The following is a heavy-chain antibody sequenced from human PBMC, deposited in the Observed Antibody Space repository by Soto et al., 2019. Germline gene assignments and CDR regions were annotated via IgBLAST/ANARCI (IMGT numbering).Heavy chain of an antibody. J-gene: IGHJ6*03. CDR3: TTEYMDV. CDR2: ISGSGGST. Sequence: PGGSLRLSCAASGFTFSSYYMSWVRQAPGKGLEWVSGISGSGGSTYYADSVKGRFTITRDNSKNTLYLQMNSLKTEDTAVYYCTTEYMDVWGKGTTVTVSS. V-gene: IGHV3-23*01. CDR1: GFTFSSYY.